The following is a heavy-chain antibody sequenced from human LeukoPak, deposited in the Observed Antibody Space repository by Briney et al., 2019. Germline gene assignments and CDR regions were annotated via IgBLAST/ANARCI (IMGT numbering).Heavy chain of an antibody. Sequence: HPGGSLRLSCAMSGFSFRTNDYEMNWVRQAPGKGLEWVAFITGSGSTIYYAESVKGRFTISRDDAKNVLYLQLNSLRGEDTAVYYCAREEVDSRPDYWGQGTLVTVSS. J-gene: IGHJ4*02. CDR1: GFSFRTNDYE. D-gene: IGHD6-13*01. V-gene: IGHV3-48*03. CDR3: AREEVDSRPDY. CDR2: ITGSGSTI.